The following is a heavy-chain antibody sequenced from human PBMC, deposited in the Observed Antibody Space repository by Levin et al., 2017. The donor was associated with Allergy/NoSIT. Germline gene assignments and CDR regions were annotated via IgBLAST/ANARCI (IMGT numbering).Heavy chain of an antibody. J-gene: IGHJ4*02. CDR3: VRDRPGTNCFDY. D-gene: IGHD2-2*01. Sequence: SCTVSGGSMSSHYWSWIRQSPGKRLEWIGFIYYSGTTNYNPSLKSRVTISVDTSKNQFSLKLSSMTTADTAVYYCVRDRPGTNCFDYWGQGTLVTVSS. CDR2: IYYSGTT. V-gene: IGHV4-59*11. CDR1: GGSMSSHY.